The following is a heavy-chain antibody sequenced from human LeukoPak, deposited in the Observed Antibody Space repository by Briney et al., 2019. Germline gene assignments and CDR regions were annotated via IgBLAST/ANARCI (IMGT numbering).Heavy chain of an antibody. CDR3: ARQHRGWYFDY. J-gene: IGHJ4*02. Sequence: RPGGSLRLSCAASGFTFDDYDLNWVRQAPGKGLEWVSGISWNGRNTAYAESLKGRFTISRDNAKNSLYLQMNSLRAEDTAVYYCARQHRGWYFDYWGQGTLVTVSS. CDR1: GFTFDDYD. V-gene: IGHV3-20*04. D-gene: IGHD3-10*01. CDR2: ISWNGRNT.